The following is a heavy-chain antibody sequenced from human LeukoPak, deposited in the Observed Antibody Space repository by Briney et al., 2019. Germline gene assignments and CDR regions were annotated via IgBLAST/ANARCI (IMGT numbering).Heavy chain of an antibody. Sequence: PGGSLRLSCAASGFTYSNYWMSWVRQAPGKGLEWIGEINHSGSTNYNPTLKSRVTISVDTSKNQFSLKLSSVTAADTAVYYCARGTAYYDFWSGYYKALDYWGQGTLVTVSS. CDR3: ARGTAYYDFWSGYYKALDY. V-gene: IGHV4-34*01. J-gene: IGHJ4*02. CDR1: GFTYSNYW. D-gene: IGHD3-3*01. CDR2: INHSGST.